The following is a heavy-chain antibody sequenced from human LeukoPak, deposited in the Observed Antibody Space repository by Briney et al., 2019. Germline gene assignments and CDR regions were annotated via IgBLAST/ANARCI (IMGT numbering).Heavy chain of an antibody. CDR3: ARDTKRGYSYGRNWFDP. CDR2: IYYSGST. V-gene: IGHV4-39*07. J-gene: IGHJ5*02. Sequence: SETLSLTCTVSGGSISSCSYYWGWIRQPPGKGLEWIGSIYYSGSTYYNPSLKSRVTISVDTSKNQFSLKLSSVTAADTAVYYCARDTKRGYSYGRNWFDPWGQGTLVTVSS. D-gene: IGHD5-18*01. CDR1: GGSISSCSYY.